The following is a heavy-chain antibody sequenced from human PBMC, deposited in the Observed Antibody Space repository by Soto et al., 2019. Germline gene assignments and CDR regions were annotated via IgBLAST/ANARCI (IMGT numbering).Heavy chain of an antibody. J-gene: IGHJ6*02. CDR2: ISADNGNT. D-gene: IGHD6-19*01. Sequence: QVQLVQSGAEVKKPGASVKVSCKASGYTFTSYGIGWVRQAPGQGLEWMGWISADNGNTNYAQKLQGRVTMTTDTSTSTAYMELMSLRSDDTAVYYCARADVAVAGTAVYYYYGMDVWGQGTTVTVSS. CDR3: ARADVAVAGTAVYYYYGMDV. CDR1: GYTFTSYG. V-gene: IGHV1-18*04.